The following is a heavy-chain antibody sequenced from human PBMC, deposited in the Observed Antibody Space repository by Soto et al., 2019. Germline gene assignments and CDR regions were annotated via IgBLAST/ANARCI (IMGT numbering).Heavy chain of an antibody. Sequence: QVQLVQSGAEVKKPGASVKVSCKASGYTFTSYYMHWVRQAPGQGLEWMGIVNPSDGSTSYAQKFQGRVTMTRDASTSTVYMELSSLRSEDTAVYYCARGRDGYNHIAYWGQGTLVTVSS. D-gene: IGHD5-12*01. CDR1: GYTFTSYY. CDR3: ARGRDGYNHIAY. J-gene: IGHJ4*02. V-gene: IGHV1-46*01. CDR2: VNPSDGST.